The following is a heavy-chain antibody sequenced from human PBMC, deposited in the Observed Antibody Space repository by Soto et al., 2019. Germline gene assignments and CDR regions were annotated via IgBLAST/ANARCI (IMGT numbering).Heavy chain of an antibody. Sequence: EVQLLESGGGWVQPGGSLRLSCAASGFTFSSYAMNWVRQAPGKGLEWVSVISGSGGSTYYADSVKGRFTISRDNSKNTLYLQMNSLRAEDTAVYYCAKRNYGSEFDYWGQGTLVTVSS. CDR1: GFTFSSYA. V-gene: IGHV3-23*01. J-gene: IGHJ4*02. D-gene: IGHD3-10*01. CDR3: AKRNYGSEFDY. CDR2: ISGSGGST.